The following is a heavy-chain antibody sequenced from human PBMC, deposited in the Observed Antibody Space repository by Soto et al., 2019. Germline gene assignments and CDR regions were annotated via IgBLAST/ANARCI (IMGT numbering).Heavy chain of an antibody. D-gene: IGHD6-19*01. CDR3: ARGYSSGWYLGWFDH. CDR2: IYYSWST. J-gene: IGHJ5*02. Sequence: SETLSLTCTVSGGAISSYYWSWIRQPPGKGLEWIGYIYYSWSTNYNPSLKRRVTISVDTSKNQISLKLSSVTAADTAVYYCARGYSSGWYLGWFDHWGQGTLVAVSS. V-gene: IGHV4-59*01. CDR1: GGAISSYY.